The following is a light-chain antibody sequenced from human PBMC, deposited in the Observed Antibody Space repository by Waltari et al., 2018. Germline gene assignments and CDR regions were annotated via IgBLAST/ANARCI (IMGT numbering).Light chain of an antibody. CDR2: AAS. Sequence: TVMIQSPATLSVSPGERATLSCRASQSVSNNVAWFQQTLGQAPRLLIYAASSRSTNIPGRFGGSGSGTDFTLTISSLQAEDFAVYYCQQYNEWPYTFGQGTVLEI. V-gene: IGKV3-15*01. CDR1: QSVSNN. CDR3: QQYNEWPYT. J-gene: IGKJ2*01.